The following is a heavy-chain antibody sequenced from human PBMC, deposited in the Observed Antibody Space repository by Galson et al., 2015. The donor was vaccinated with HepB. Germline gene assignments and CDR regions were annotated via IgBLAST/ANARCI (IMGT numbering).Heavy chain of an antibody. CDR2: IDPSDSYT. V-gene: IGHV5-10-1*01. CDR1: GYSFTSYW. D-gene: IGHD2-8*02. J-gene: IGHJ3*02. CDR3: ARHLHRTAVPNDDFDI. Sequence: QSGAEVKKPGESLRISCKGSGYSFTSYWISWVRQMPGKGLEWMGRIDPSDSYTNYSPSFQGHVTISADKSISTAYLQWSSLEASDTAMYYYARHLHRTAVPNDDFDIWGQGTMVTVSS.